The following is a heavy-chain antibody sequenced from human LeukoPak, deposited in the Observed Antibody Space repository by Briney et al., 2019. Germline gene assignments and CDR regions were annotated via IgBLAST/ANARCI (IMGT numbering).Heavy chain of an antibody. Sequence: KASETLSLTCTVSGYSISSGYYWGWIRQPPGKGLEWIGSIYHSGSTYNYPSLESRVTISVDTSKNQFSLKLSSVTAADTAVYYCARTTEGGYTYDYFYYYYMDVWGKGTTVTISS. D-gene: IGHD5-18*01. CDR2: IYHSGST. J-gene: IGHJ6*03. CDR3: ARTTEGGYTYDYFYYYYMDV. CDR1: GYSISSGYY. V-gene: IGHV4-38-2*02.